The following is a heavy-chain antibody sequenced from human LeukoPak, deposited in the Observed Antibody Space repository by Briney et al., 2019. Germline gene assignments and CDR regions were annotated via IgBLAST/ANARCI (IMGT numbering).Heavy chain of an antibody. D-gene: IGHD6-13*01. J-gene: IGHJ4*02. Sequence: LPGGSLRLSCAASGFTVSSNYMSWVRQAPGKGLEWVSVIYSGGSTYYADSVKGRFTISRDNSKNTLYLQMNSLRAEDTAVYYCARETYSSSGYWGQGTLVTVSS. CDR2: IYSGGST. CDR1: GFTVSSNY. V-gene: IGHV3-66*01. CDR3: ARETYSSSGY.